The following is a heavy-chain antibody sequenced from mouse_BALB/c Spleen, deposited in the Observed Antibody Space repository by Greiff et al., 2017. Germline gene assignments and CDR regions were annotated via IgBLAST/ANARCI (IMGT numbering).Heavy chain of an antibody. V-gene: IGHV1-74*01. CDR1: GYSFTSYW. D-gene: IGHD1-1*01. CDR3: ARITTVVATDWYFDV. J-gene: IGHJ1*01. Sequence: VQLVESGAELVRPGASVKLSCKASGYSFTSYWMNWVKQRPGQGLEWIGMIHPSDSETRLNQKFKDKATLTVDKSSSTAYMQLSSPTSEDSAVYYCARITTVVATDWYFDVWGAGTTVTVSS. CDR2: IHPSDSET.